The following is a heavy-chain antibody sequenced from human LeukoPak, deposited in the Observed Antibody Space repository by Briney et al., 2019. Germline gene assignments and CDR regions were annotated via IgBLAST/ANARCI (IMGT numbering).Heavy chain of an antibody. CDR3: ASFGDYYDSSGYYPRIYYGMDV. CDR1: GYTFTSYD. V-gene: IGHV1-8*01. CDR2: MNPNSGNT. Sequence: ASVKVSCKASGYTFTSYDINWVRQATGQGLEWMGWMNPNSGNTGYAQKFQGRVTMTRNTSISTAYMELSSLRSEDTAVYYCASFGDYYDSSGYYPRIYYGMDVWGQGTTVTVSS. D-gene: IGHD3-22*01. J-gene: IGHJ6*02.